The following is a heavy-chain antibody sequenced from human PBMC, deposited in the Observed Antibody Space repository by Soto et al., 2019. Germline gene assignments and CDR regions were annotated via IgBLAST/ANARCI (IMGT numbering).Heavy chain of an antibody. J-gene: IGHJ6*03. CDR2: IYYSGST. CDR1: GGSISSYY. CDR3: ARLEGYYYYYYMDV. V-gene: IGHV4-59*01. Sequence: SETLSLTCTVSGGSISSYYWSWIRQPPGKGLEWIGYIYYSGSTNYNPSLKSRVTISVDTSKNQFSLKLSSVTAADTAVYYCARLEGYYYYYYMDVWGKGTTVTVSS.